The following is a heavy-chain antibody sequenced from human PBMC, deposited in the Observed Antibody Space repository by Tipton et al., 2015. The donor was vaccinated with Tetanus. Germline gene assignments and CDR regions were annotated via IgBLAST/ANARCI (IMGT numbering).Heavy chain of an antibody. J-gene: IGHJ5*02. CDR2: IYSGGST. V-gene: IGHV3-53*01. CDR3: ARGAPVNWFDP. Sequence: SPRLSCAASGLTVSSNYMSWVRQAPGKGLEWVSVIYSGGSTYYADSVKGRFTISRDNSKNTLYLQMNDLRAEDTAVYYCARGAPVNWFDPWGQGTLVTVSS. CDR1: GLTVSSNY.